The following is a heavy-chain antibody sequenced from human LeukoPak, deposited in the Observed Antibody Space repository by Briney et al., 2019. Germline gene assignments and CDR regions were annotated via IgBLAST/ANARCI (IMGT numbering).Heavy chain of an antibody. CDR3: ARGHDFWSGYRRREVDY. V-gene: IGHV4-34*01. J-gene: IGHJ4*02. CDR1: GGSFSGYY. CDR2: INHSGST. D-gene: IGHD3-3*01. Sequence: SETLSLTCAVYGGSFSGYYWSWIRQPPGKGLEWIGEINHSGSTNYNPSLKSRVTISVDTSKNQFSLKLSSVTAADTAVYYCARGHDFWSGYRRREVDYWGQGTLVTVSS.